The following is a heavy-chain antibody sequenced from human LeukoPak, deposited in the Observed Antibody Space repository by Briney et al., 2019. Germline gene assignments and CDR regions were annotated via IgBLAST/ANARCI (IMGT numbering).Heavy chain of an antibody. Sequence: GGSLRLSCAASGFTLSSYGMHWVRQAPGKGLEWVAFIRYDGSNKYYADSVKGRFTISRDNSKNTLYLQMNSLRAEDTAVYYCAKDRLLWFGEKSGFDYWGQGTLVTVSS. J-gene: IGHJ4*02. CDR1: GFTLSSYG. CDR2: IRYDGSNK. CDR3: AKDRLLWFGEKSGFDY. D-gene: IGHD3-10*01. V-gene: IGHV3-30*02.